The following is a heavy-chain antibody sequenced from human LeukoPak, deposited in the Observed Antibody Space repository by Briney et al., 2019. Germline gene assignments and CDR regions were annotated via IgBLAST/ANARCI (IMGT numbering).Heavy chain of an antibody. D-gene: IGHD3-3*01. CDR1: GYTFTGYY. V-gene: IGHV1-2*02. J-gene: IGHJ6*02. Sequence: ASVKVSCKASGYTFTGYYMHWVRQAPGQGLEWMGWINPNSGGTNYAQKFQGRVTMTRNTSISTAYMELSSLRSEDTAVYYCARVYDFWSGKDVWGRGTTVTVSS. CDR2: INPNSGGT. CDR3: ARVYDFWSGKDV.